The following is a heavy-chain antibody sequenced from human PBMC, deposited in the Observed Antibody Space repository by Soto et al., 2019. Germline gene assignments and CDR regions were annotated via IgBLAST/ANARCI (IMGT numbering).Heavy chain of an antibody. CDR2: ISYDGSNK. Sequence: QVQLVESGGGVVQPGRSLRLSCAASGFTFSSYAMHWVRQAPGKGLEWVAVISYDGSNKYYADSVKGRFTISRDNSKNTLYLQMNSLRAEDTAVYYCARNYGSGSYFVFDYWGQGTLVTVSS. J-gene: IGHJ4*02. CDR1: GFTFSSYA. CDR3: ARNYGSGSYFVFDY. D-gene: IGHD3-10*01. V-gene: IGHV3-30-3*01.